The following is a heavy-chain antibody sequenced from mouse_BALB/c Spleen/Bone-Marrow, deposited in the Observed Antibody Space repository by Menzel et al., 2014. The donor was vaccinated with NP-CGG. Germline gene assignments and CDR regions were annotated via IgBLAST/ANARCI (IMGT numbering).Heavy chain of an antibody. V-gene: IGHV1-67*01. J-gene: IGHJ2*01. CDR1: GYTFTENA. CDR3: ESTATTKSDDLAY. CDR2: ISTYSGNT. D-gene: IGHD1-2*01. Sequence: QVQLQQSGPELVRPGVSEKISCKEYGYTFTENAMHWVKQRHAKSLEWIGVISTYSGNTNYNQKFKGKATMTVDKSSSTAYMELARLTSEDSDIYYCESTATTKSDDLAYWGQGTTLTVPS.